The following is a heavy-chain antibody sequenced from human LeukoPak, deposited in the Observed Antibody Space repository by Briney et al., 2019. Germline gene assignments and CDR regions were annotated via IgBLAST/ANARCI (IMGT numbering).Heavy chain of an antibody. V-gene: IGHV1-69*13. CDR3: AAPVVAAHDAFDI. Sequence: GASVKVSCTASGGTFSSYAISWVRQAPGQGLEWMGGIIPIFGTANYAQKFQGRVTITADESTSTAYMELSSLRSEDTAVYYCAAPVVAAHDAFDIWGQGTMVTVSS. CDR2: IIPIFGTA. J-gene: IGHJ3*02. D-gene: IGHD2-15*01. CDR1: GGTFSSYA.